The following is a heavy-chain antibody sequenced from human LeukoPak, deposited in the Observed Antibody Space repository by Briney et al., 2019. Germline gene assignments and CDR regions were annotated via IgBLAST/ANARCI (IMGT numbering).Heavy chain of an antibody. J-gene: IGHJ4*02. CDR2: IGSSSSYI. V-gene: IGHV3-21*01. Sequence: SGGSLRLSCAASGFTFSSYSMNWVRQAPGKGLEWVSSIGSSSSYIYYADSVKGRFTISRDNAKNSLYLQMNSLRAEDTAVYYCASLPGRWAYDSSGYPFDYWGQGTLVTVSS. CDR3: ASLPGRWAYDSSGYPFDY. CDR1: GFTFSSYS. D-gene: IGHD3-22*01.